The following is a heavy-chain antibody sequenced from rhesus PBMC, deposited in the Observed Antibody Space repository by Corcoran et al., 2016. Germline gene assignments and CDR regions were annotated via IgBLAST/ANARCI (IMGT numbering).Heavy chain of an antibody. J-gene: IGHJ4*01. D-gene: IGHD6S26*01. V-gene: IGHV4-169*01. CDR1: VGSISSSY. CDR2: IYGSGSST. Sequence: QLQLQESGPGLVKPSETLSVTCAVSVGSISSSYWSWIRQAPGKGLGWIGYIYGSGSSTNYNPSLKSRVTMSVDTSKNQLSLKLSSVTAADTAVYYWAGPYSSGWSFFDYWSQGVLVTVSS. CDR3: AGPYSSGWSFFDY.